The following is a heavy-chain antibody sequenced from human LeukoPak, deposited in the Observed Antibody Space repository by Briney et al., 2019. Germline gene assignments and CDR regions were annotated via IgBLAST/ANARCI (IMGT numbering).Heavy chain of an antibody. CDR1: GFTFSSYS. CDR3: ARAGDSSGYYGDY. J-gene: IGHJ4*02. V-gene: IGHV3-21*01. Sequence: GGSLRLSCAASGFTFSSYSMNWVRQAPGKGLEWVSSISSSSTYIYYADSVKGRFTISRDNAKNSLYLQMNSLRAEDTAVYHCARAGDSSGYYGDYWGQGTLVTVSS. CDR2: ISSSSTYI. D-gene: IGHD3-22*01.